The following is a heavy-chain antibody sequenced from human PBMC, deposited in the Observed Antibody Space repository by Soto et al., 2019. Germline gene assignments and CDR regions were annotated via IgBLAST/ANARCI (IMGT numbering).Heavy chain of an antibody. Sequence: GGSLRLSCAASGFTFSNYDMHWVRQATGKDLEWVSAIGTLGDTYYLGSVKGRFTISRENAKNSLYLQMNSLRGEDTALYYCAKDRYSGSYADAFDIWGQGTMVTVSS. CDR1: GFTFSNYD. CDR3: AKDRYSGSYADAFDI. V-gene: IGHV3-13*04. J-gene: IGHJ3*02. D-gene: IGHD1-26*01. CDR2: IGTLGDT.